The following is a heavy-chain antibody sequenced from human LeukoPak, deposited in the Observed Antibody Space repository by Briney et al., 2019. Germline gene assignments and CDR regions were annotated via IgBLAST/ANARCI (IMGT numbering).Heavy chain of an antibody. CDR1: GFTFSSYA. CDR3: AREGYSSGWYDY. CDR2: ISYDGSNN. V-gene: IGHV3-30-3*01. Sequence: GGSLRLSCAASGFTFSSYAMHWVRQAPGKGLGVAVISYDGSNNYYADSVKGRFTISREKSKNTLYLQMNSLRAEDTAVYYCAREGYSSGWYDYWGQGTLVTVSS. D-gene: IGHD6-19*01. J-gene: IGHJ4*02.